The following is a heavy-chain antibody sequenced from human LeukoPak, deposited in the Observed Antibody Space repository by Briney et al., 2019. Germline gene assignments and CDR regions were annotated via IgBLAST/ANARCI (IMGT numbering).Heavy chain of an antibody. CDR1: GGSFSGYY. D-gene: IGHD3-10*01. V-gene: IGHV4-34*01. J-gene: IGHJ4*02. CDR3: ARGTGEWLGTLDY. CDR2: IYYSGST. Sequence: SETLSLTCAVYGGSFSGYYWSWIRQPPGKGLEWIGSIYYSGSTYYNPSLKSRVTISVDTSKNQFSLKLSSVTAADTAVYYCARGTGEWLGTLDYWGQGTLVTVSS.